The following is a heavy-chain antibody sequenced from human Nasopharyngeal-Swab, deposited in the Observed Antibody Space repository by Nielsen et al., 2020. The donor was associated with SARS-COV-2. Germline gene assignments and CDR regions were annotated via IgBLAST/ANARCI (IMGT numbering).Heavy chain of an antibody. D-gene: IGHD2-2*01. CDR3: ARDHQGYCSSTSCHNWFDP. CDR2: IYYSGST. J-gene: IGHJ5*02. V-gene: IGHV4-59*01. Sequence: SETLSLTCTVSGGSISSYYWGWIRQPPGKGLEWIGYIYYSGSTNYNSSLKSRVTISVDTSKNQFSLKLSSVTAADTAVYYCARDHQGYCSSTSCHNWFDPWGQGTLVTVSS. CDR1: GGSISSYY.